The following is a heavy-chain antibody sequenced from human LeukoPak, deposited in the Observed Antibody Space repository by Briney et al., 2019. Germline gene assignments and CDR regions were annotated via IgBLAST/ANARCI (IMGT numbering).Heavy chain of an antibody. J-gene: IGHJ4*02. V-gene: IGHV3-30*03. CDR2: ISYDGSKT. CDR1: GFTFSFYG. Sequence: GGSLRLSCAASGFTFSFYGMHWVRQAPGKGLEWVTFISYDGSKTYYADSVKGRFTISRDNSENTLYVEMNSLRAEDTAVYYCARDAYYYDSSSYFEYWGQGTLVTVSS. D-gene: IGHD3-22*01. CDR3: ARDAYYYDSSSYFEY.